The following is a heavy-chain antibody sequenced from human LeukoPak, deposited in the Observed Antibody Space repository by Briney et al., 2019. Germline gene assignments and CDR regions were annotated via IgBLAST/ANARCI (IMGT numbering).Heavy chain of an antibody. D-gene: IGHD2-2*01. Sequence: GASVKVSCKASGYTFTSYAMHWVRQAAGQRLEWMGWINAGNGNTKYSQKFQGRVTITRDTSASTAYMELSSLRSEDTAVYYCARAGGYCSSTSCYGIFDYWGQGTLVTVSS. CDR1: GYTFTSYA. CDR3: ARAGGYCSSTSCYGIFDY. V-gene: IGHV1-3*01. J-gene: IGHJ4*02. CDR2: INAGNGNT.